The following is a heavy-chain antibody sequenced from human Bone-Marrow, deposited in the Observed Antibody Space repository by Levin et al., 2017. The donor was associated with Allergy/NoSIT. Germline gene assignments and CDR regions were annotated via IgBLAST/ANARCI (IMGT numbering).Heavy chain of an antibody. V-gene: IGHV3-23*01. CDR2: ISGSGLST. Sequence: PGGSLRLSCTASGFNFSTYTMSWVRQAPGKGLEWVSGISGSGLSTYYADSVKGRFTISRDNSQNTVYMQMNSLRAEDTAAYFCAKEVKNGWYHFYKGLDVWGQGTTVTVSS. J-gene: IGHJ6*02. D-gene: IGHD6-19*01. CDR1: GFNFSTYT. CDR3: AKEVKNGWYHFYKGLDV.